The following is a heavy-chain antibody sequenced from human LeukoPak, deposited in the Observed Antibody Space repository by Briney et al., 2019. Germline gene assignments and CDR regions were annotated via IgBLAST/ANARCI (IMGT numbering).Heavy chain of an antibody. Sequence: GGSLRLSCAASGFTFSSYGMHWVRQAPGKGLEWVAVIWYDGSNKYYADSVKGRFTISRDNSKNTLYLQTNSLRAEDTAVYYCARDAEGVTMIVVATTFDYWGQGTLVTVSS. D-gene: IGHD3-22*01. J-gene: IGHJ4*02. V-gene: IGHV3-33*01. CDR3: ARDAEGVTMIVVATTFDY. CDR1: GFTFSSYG. CDR2: IWYDGSNK.